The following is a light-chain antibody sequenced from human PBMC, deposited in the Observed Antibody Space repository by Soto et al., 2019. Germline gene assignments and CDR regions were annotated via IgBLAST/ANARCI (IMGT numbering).Light chain of an antibody. CDR1: QSVGSIY. Sequence: EIVLTQSPGTLSLSPGERATLSCRASQSVGSIYLAWYQHKPGQAPRLVIYGASSRATGIPDRFSGSGSGTDFTLTISRLEPEDFAVYYCQQYGGSLTFGGGTKVEIK. V-gene: IGKV3-20*01. CDR2: GAS. J-gene: IGKJ4*01. CDR3: QQYGGSLT.